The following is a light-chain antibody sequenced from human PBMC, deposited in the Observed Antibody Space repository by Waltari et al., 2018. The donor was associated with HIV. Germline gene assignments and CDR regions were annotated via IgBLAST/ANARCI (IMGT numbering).Light chain of an antibody. Sequence: QSALTQPASVSGSPGQSIAISCTGASSDVGAYNLVSCYQQHPGKAPTLMIYAVTKRPSGVSDRFSGSKSGNTASLTISGLQAEEEADYYCCSYASYSTFHVVFGGGTKLTVL. CDR2: AVT. CDR3: CSYASYSTFHVV. J-gene: IGLJ2*01. V-gene: IGLV2-23*02. CDR1: SSDVGAYNL.